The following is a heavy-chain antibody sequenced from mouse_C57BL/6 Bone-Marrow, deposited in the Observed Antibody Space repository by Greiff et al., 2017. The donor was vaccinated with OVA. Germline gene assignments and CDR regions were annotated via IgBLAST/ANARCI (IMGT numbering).Heavy chain of an antibody. V-gene: IGHV5-17*01. CDR1: GFTFSDYG. J-gene: IGHJ2*01. D-gene: IGHD1-2*01. Sequence: EVQVVESGGGLVKPGGSLKLSCAASGFTFSDYGMHWVRQAPEKGLEWVAYISSGSSTIYYADTVKGRFTISRDNAKNTLFLQMTSLRSEDTAMYYCAALRPGYWGQGTTLTVSS. CDR3: AALRPGY. CDR2: ISSGSSTI.